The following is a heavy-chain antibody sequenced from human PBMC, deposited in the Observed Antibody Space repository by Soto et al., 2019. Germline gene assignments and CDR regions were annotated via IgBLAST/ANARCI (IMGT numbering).Heavy chain of an antibody. J-gene: IGHJ4*02. CDR2: ISYDGTNK. Sequence: QVQLVESGGGVVQPGRSLRLSCAASGFSFSISPMHWVRQDPGKGPEWVALISYDGTNKFYADSVKGRFTISRDTSKSTLYLQVDSLRPEDAAVYYCARDPKTSGGQHWAFNYFDSWGQGTLVTVSS. CDR3: ARDPKTSGGQHWAFNYFDS. CDR1: GFSFSISP. D-gene: IGHD7-27*01. V-gene: IGHV3-30-3*01.